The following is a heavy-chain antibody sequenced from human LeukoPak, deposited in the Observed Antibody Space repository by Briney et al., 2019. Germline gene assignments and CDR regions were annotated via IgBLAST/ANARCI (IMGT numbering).Heavy chain of an antibody. CDR3: ARGALKHLRGYSGYDSQDYFDY. Sequence: PSETLSLTCTVSGGSISSSSYYWGWIRQPPGKGLEWIGSIYYSGSTYYNPSLKSRVTISVDTSKNQFSLKLSSVTAADTAVYYCARGALKHLRGYSGYDSQDYFDYWGQGTLVTVSS. V-gene: IGHV4-39*07. CDR2: IYYSGST. CDR1: GGSISSSSYY. D-gene: IGHD5-12*01. J-gene: IGHJ4*02.